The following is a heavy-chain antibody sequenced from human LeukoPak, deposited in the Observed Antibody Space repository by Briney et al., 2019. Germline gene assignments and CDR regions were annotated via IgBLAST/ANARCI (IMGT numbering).Heavy chain of an antibody. CDR3: ARLIAATGRLYFDY. V-gene: IGHV3-53*01. CDR2: IYSGGNT. Sequence: PGGSLRLSCAASGFTVSSSYMSWVRQAPGKGLEYVSVIYSGGNTYYAGSVKGRFTISRDNSKNTVYLQMNSLRAEVTAVYYCARLIAATGRLYFDYWGQGTLVTVSS. CDR1: GFTVSSSY. J-gene: IGHJ4*02. D-gene: IGHD6-13*01.